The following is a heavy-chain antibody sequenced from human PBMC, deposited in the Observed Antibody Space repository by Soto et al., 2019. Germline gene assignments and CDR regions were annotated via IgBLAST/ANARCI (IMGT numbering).Heavy chain of an antibody. CDR2: ISYDGSNK. D-gene: IGHD3-22*01. J-gene: IGHJ3*02. Sequence: GGSLRLSCAASGFTFSSYAMHWVRQAPGKGLEWVAVISYDGSNKYYADSVKGRFTISRDTSKNTLYLQMNSLRAEDTAVYYCATFEDSSDAFDIWGQGTMVTVSS. CDR3: ATFEDSSDAFDI. CDR1: GFTFSSYA. V-gene: IGHV3-30-3*01.